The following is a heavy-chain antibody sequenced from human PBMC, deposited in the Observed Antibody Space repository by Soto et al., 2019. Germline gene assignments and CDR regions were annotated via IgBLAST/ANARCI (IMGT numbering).Heavy chain of an antibody. Sequence: ASVKVSCKASGYTFTSYGISWVRQAPGQGLEWMGWISTYNGNTKYAQKLQGRVTMTTDTSTSTAYMELRSLRSEDTAVYYCAREPRTATIDYWGQGTLVTVSS. CDR2: ISTYNGNT. CDR3: AREPRTATIDY. J-gene: IGHJ4*02. D-gene: IGHD1-1*01. CDR1: GYTFTSYG. V-gene: IGHV1-18*01.